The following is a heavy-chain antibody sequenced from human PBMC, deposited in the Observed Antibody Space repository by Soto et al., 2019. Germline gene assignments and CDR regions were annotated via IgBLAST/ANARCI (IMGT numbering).Heavy chain of an antibody. V-gene: IGHV3-33*01. CDR1: GFTFSSYG. CDR3: ARDPSDILTGFYYGMDV. CDR2: IWYDGSNK. J-gene: IGHJ6*02. Sequence: GGSLRLSCAASGFTFSSYGMHWVRQAPGKGLEWVAVIWYDGSNKYYADSVKGRFTISRDNSKNTLYLQMNSLRAEDTAVYYCARDPSDILTGFYYGMDVWGQGTTVTVSS. D-gene: IGHD3-9*01.